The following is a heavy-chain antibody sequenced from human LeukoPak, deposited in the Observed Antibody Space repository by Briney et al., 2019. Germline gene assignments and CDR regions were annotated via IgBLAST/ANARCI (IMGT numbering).Heavy chain of an antibody. CDR3: ASMSAYYDSSGYNY. Sequence: ASVKVSCKASGGTFSSYAISWVRQAPGQGLEWMGRIIPIFGTANYAQKFQGRVTITTDESTSTAYMELSSLRSEDTAVYYCASMSAYYDSSGYNYWGQGTLVTVSS. CDR1: GGTFSSYA. D-gene: IGHD3-22*01. V-gene: IGHV1-69*05. CDR2: IIPIFGTA. J-gene: IGHJ4*02.